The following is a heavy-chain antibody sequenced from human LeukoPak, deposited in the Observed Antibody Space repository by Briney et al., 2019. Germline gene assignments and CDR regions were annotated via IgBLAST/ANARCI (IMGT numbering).Heavy chain of an antibody. CDR1: GFTFSSYG. Sequence: PGGSLRLSCAASGFTFSSYGMHWVRQAPGKGLEWVAVIWYDGSNKYYADSVKGRFTISRDNSKNTLYLQMNSLRAEDTAVYYCARDLLNFLDRQIDYWGQGTLVTVSS. CDR3: ARDLLNFLDRQIDY. J-gene: IGHJ4*02. V-gene: IGHV3-33*01. D-gene: IGHD1-1*01. CDR2: IWYDGSNK.